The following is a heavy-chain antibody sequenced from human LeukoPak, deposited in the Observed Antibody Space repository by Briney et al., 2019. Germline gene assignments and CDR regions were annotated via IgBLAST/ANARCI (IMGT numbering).Heavy chain of an antibody. CDR2: ISSSSDYI. CDR3: AKAAGYSYGYPNFDY. D-gene: IGHD5-18*01. V-gene: IGHV3-21*04. CDR1: GFTFNNYI. J-gene: IGHJ4*02. Sequence: GGSLRLSCAASGFTFNNYIMNWVRQAPGKGLEWVSSISSSSDYIYYADSVKGRFTISRDNAKNSLYLQMNSLRAEDTAVYYCAKAAGYSYGYPNFDYWGQGTLVTVSS.